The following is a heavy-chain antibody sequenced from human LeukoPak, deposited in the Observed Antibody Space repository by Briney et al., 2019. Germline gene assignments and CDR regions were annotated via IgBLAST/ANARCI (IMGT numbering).Heavy chain of an antibody. D-gene: IGHD3-22*01. CDR2: INHDGSST. J-gene: IGHJ4*02. V-gene: IGHV3-74*01. Sequence: GGSLRLSCATSGFTFTTFWMHWVRQAPGKGLVWVSRINHDGSSTNYADSVKGRFTISRDNAKNTVYLQMNSLRAEDTAVYYCVRDWGYDSSGYWRKYFDTWGQGTLVTVSS. CDR1: GFTFTTFW. CDR3: VRDWGYDSSGYWRKYFDT.